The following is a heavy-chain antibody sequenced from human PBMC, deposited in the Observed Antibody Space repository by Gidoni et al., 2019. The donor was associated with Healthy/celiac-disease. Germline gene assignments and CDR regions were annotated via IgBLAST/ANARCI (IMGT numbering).Heavy chain of an antibody. CDR1: GSTFTSYY. CDR3: AGEKLDDSSGYYIDY. D-gene: IGHD3-22*01. J-gene: IGHJ4*02. CDR2: INPSGGST. Sequence: QVQLVQSGAEVKKPGASVKVSCKASGSTFTSYYMHWVRQATGQGLEWIGIINPSGGSTSYAQKFQGRVTMTRDTSTSTVYMELSSLRSEDTAVYYCAGEKLDDSSGYYIDYWGQGTLVTVSS. V-gene: IGHV1-46*03.